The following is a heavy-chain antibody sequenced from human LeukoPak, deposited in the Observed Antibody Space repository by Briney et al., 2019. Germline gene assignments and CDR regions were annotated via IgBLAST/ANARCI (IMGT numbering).Heavy chain of an antibody. D-gene: IGHD3-22*01. V-gene: IGHV6-1*01. CDR2: TYYRSKWYN. J-gene: IGHJ4*02. CDR3: ARGIYSTYYYDSSGYYYFDH. CDR1: GDSVSSNSAA. Sequence: PSQTLSLTCAISGDSVSSNSAAWNWIRQSPSRGLEWLGRTYYRSKWYNDYAVSVKSRITINPDTSKNQFSLQLNSVTPEDTAVYYCARGIYSTYYYDSSGYYYFDHWGQGTLVTVSS.